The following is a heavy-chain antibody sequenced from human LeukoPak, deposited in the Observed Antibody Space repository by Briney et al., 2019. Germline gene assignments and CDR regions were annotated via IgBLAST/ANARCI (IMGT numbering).Heavy chain of an antibody. Sequence: PGGSLRLSCAASGFTFSTYSMNWVRQAPGKGLEWVSSISGSSTYIYDADSLKGRFTISRDNAKNSLYLQMDSLRAEDTAVYYCARGLGAAVAGTDWYFDLWGRGTLVTVSS. CDR2: ISGSSTYI. V-gene: IGHV3-21*01. CDR3: ARGLGAAVAGTDWYFDL. J-gene: IGHJ2*01. D-gene: IGHD6-19*01. CDR1: GFTFSTYS.